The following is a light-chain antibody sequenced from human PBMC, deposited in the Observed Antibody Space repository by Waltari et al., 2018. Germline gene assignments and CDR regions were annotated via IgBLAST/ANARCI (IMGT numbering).Light chain of an antibody. CDR3: QQYNNWPPWT. Sequence: EIVMTQSPATLSVSPGERATLSCRASQSVSSKLAWYQQKPGQAPRLLIYGGSTRATGVPARFSGSGSGTEFTLTISSMQSEDFAVYYCQQYNNWPPWTFGQGTKVEIK. CDR2: GGS. J-gene: IGKJ1*01. CDR1: QSVSSK. V-gene: IGKV3-15*01.